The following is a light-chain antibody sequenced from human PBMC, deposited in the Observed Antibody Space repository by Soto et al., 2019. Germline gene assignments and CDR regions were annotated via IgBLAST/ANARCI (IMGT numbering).Light chain of an antibody. CDR1: QSNNTY. V-gene: IGKV1-39*01. CDR3: QQSYSIPWT. J-gene: IGKJ1*01. CDR2: AAS. Sequence: IHMTQSPSSLSASVVYRVSITCRSSQSNNTYLNWYQQKPGVAPKLLIYAASSLQSGVPTRFSGRGSGTHFTLTISSQQREDFATYYCQQSYSIPWTFGQRTKV.